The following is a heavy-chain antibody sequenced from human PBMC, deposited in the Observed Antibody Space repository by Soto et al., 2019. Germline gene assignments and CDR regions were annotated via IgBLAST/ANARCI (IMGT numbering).Heavy chain of an antibody. Sequence: ASVKVSCKASGGTFSSYAISWVRQAPGQGLEWMGGIIPIFGTANYAQKFQGRVTITADESTSTAYMELSSLRSEDTAVYYCASDDSSGYYLFQWGQGTLVTVSS. V-gene: IGHV1-69*13. CDR3: ASDDSSGYYLFQ. CDR1: GGTFSSYA. D-gene: IGHD3-22*01. J-gene: IGHJ4*02. CDR2: IIPIFGTA.